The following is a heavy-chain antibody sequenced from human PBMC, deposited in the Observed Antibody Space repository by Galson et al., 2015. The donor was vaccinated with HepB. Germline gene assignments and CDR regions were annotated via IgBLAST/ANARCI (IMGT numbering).Heavy chain of an antibody. D-gene: IGHD2-2*02. J-gene: IGHJ6*02. V-gene: IGHV3-15*01. CDR2: IKSKRDGETT. CDR3: ARSGISAAIRYYYYGMDV. Sequence: SLRLSCAASGITFSGAWMSWVRQAPGKGLEWVGRIKSKRDGETTDYAAPVKGRFTISRDNSKNTLYLQMNSLRAEDTAVYYCARSGISAAIRYYYYGMDVWGQGTTVTVSS. CDR1: GITFSGAW.